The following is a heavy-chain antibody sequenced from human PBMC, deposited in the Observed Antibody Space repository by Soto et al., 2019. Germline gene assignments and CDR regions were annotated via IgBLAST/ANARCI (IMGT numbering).Heavy chain of an antibody. CDR3: ARGTYRSKTDFDY. V-gene: IGHV3-11*01. Sequence: QVQLVESRGGLVKPGGSLRLSCAASGFTFSDYYMTWIRQAPGSGLEWVSYISSSSGTISYANSVKGRFTISRDNAQNSLYLQMTSLRAEDTAVYYCARGTYRSKTDFDYWGQGTLVTVSS. J-gene: IGHJ4*02. CDR1: GFTFSDYY. D-gene: IGHD6-13*01. CDR2: ISSSSGTI.